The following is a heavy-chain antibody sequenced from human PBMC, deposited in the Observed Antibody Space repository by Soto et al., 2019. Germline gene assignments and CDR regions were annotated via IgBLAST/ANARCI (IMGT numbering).Heavy chain of an antibody. J-gene: IGHJ2*01. V-gene: IGHV4-39*01. CDR3: AFFFQAGDGIRDVRSVSAFLLNRSSDL. CDR2: IDYSGST. D-gene: IGHD3-10*02. Sequence: QPPVKGLEWIGSIDYSGSTYYTPSLKSRGTRSVDTSKNQFSLKLSSVTAADTAVYFCAFFFQAGDGIRDVRSVSAFLLNRSSDL.